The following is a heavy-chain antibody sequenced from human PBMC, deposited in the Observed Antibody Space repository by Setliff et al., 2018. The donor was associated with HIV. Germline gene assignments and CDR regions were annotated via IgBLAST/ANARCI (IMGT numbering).Heavy chain of an antibody. D-gene: IGHD3-16*01. J-gene: IGHJ4*02. CDR3: AGARGSLGYIDTFDL. Sequence: SETLSLTCTVSGGSISSTAYYWGWIRQPPGKGLEWIGSVYYTGRSFFNPSLKSRVTISVDTSKNQFSLKLNSVTAADTAVYYCAGARGSLGYIDTFDLWGQGSLVTVSS. V-gene: IGHV4-39*01. CDR1: GGSISSTAYY. CDR2: VYYTGRS.